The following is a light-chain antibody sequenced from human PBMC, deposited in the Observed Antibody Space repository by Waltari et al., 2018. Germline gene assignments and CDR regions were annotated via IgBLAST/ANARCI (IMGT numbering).Light chain of an antibody. CDR2: GNN. J-gene: IGLJ1*01. CDR3: QSYDSSLSDSYV. Sequence: QSVLTQPPSVSGAPGHRVTIPCTGRRSYLGADSDVTAYQQIPGTAHKPLIYGNNNRPSGGPDRFPGSKSGTSASLAITGLQAEDEADYFCQSYDSSLSDSYVFGTGTKVTVL. CDR1: RSYLGADSD. V-gene: IGLV1-40*01.